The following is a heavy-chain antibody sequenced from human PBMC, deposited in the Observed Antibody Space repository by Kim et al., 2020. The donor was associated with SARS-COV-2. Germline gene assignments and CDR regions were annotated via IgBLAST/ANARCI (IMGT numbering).Heavy chain of an antibody. CDR3: TKDLSYGGLAFGS. CDR2: LHAANGNT. V-gene: IGHV1-3*01. Sequence: ASVKVSCKASGDRFTTFSMHWVRQAPGQRLEWMGWLHAANGNTVYAESFHGRITISRDTSAETVYMELSSLTSTDTAMYYCTKDLSYGGLAFGSWGQGTLVSVSS. D-gene: IGHD3-16*01. J-gene: IGHJ5*01. CDR1: GDRFTTFS.